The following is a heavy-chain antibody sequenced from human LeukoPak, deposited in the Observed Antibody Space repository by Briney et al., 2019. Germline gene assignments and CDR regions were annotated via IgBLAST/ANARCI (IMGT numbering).Heavy chain of an antibody. V-gene: IGHV4-39*01. CDR3: ARSYYYDSSGYSSWFDP. J-gene: IGHJ5*02. CDR1: GGSISSSSYY. D-gene: IGHD3-22*01. CDR2: IYYGGST. Sequence: SETLSLTCTVSGGSISSSSYYWGWIHQPPGKGLEWIGSIYYGGSTYYNPSLRSRVTISVDTSKNQFSLKLSSVTAADTAVYYCARSYYYDSSGYSSWFDPWGQGTLVTVSS.